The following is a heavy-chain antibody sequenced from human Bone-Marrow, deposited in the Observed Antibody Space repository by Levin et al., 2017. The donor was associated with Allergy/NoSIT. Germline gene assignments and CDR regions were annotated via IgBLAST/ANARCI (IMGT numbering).Heavy chain of an antibody. D-gene: IGHD2-21*02. CDR2: ISWNSGSI. J-gene: IGHJ4*02. CDR3: AKDGDPGVSLDY. CDR1: GFTFDDYA. V-gene: IGHV3-9*01. Sequence: GGSLRLSCAASGFTFDDYAMHWVRQAPGKGLEWVSGISWNSGSIGYADSVKGRFTISRDNAKSSLYLQMNSVILEDTALYYCAKDGDPGVSLDYWGQGTLVTVSS.